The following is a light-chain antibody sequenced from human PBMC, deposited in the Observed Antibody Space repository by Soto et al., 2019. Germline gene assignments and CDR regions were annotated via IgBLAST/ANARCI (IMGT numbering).Light chain of an antibody. J-gene: IGKJ1*01. CDR3: QYYDTFRT. V-gene: IGKV3-20*01. CDR1: QSVDSTY. CDR2: GAS. Sequence: EIVLTQSPGTLSLSLGERVTLSCRASQSVDSTYLTWYQQKPGQAPRLLIYGASGRATGIPDRFSGSGSGTDFTLTISRLEPEDFAVYYCQYYDTFRTFGQGTKVDIK.